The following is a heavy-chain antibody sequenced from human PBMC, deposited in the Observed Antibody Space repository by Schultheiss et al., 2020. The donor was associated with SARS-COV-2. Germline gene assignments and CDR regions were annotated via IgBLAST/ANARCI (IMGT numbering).Heavy chain of an antibody. CDR1: GFSFSSYG. CDR2: ITSSNSHI. J-gene: IGHJ4*02. CDR3: ARAYYDGSGRFDY. Sequence: GGSLRLSCAASGFSFSSYGMHWVRQAPGKGLEWVSSITSSNSHIYYADSLKGRFTISRDNSKNTLYLQMNDLTPEDTAVYYCARAYYDGSGRFDYWGLGTLVTVSS. V-gene: IGHV3-21*01. D-gene: IGHD3-22*01.